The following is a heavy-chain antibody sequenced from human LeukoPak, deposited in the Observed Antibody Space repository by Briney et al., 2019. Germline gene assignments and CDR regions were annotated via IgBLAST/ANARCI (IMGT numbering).Heavy chain of an antibody. Sequence: GGSLRLSCAASGFTFSSYEMNWVRQAPGKGLEWVSYISSSGSTIYYADSVKGRFTISRDNAKNSLYLQMNSLRAEDTAVYYCARVVGATRDYYYYMDVWGKGTTVTISS. V-gene: IGHV3-48*03. CDR1: GFTFSSYE. J-gene: IGHJ6*03. D-gene: IGHD1-26*01. CDR2: ISSSGSTI. CDR3: ARVVGATRDYYYYMDV.